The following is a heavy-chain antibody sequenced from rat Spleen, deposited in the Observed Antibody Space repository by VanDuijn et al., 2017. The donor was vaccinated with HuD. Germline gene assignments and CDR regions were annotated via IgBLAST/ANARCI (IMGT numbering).Heavy chain of an antibody. CDR2: ISSGGGGI. Sequence: EVQLVESGGDLVQPGRAIKLSCAASGFTFSNYDMAWVRQAPTKGLEWIASISSGGGGIYYPDSVKGRFTISRDNAKSTLYLQMDSLRSEDTATYYCARHWGYWGQGVMVTVSS. CDR3: ARHWGY. V-gene: IGHV5-25*01. J-gene: IGHJ2*01. D-gene: IGHD4-6*01. CDR1: GFTFSNYD.